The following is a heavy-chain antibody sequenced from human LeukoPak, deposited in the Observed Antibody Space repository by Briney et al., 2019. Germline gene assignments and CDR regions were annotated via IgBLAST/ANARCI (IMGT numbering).Heavy chain of an antibody. CDR1: GFSFSGFA. CDR3: AKDRGAAAGIGY. V-gene: IGHV3-23*01. J-gene: IGHJ4*02. CDR2: ISGSGGST. Sequence: GGSLRLSCAASGFSFSGFALSWVRLAPGKGLEWVSAISGSGGSTYYADSVKGRFTISRDNSKNTLYLQMNSLRAEDTAVYYCAKDRGAAAGIGYWGQGTLVTVSS. D-gene: IGHD6-13*01.